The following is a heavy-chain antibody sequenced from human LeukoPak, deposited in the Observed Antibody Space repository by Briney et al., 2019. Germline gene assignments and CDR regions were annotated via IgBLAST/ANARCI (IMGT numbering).Heavy chain of an antibody. CDR2: ISSSGSTI. CDR3: ARDPMNYYDSSGYWVY. D-gene: IGHD3-22*01. CDR1: GFTFSSYE. V-gene: IGHV3-48*03. J-gene: IGHJ4*02. Sequence: PGGSLRLSCAASGFTFSSYEMNWVRQAPGKGLEWVSYISSSGSTIYYADSVKGRFTISRDNAKNSLYLQMNSLRAEDTAVYYCARDPMNYYDSSGYWVYWGQGTLVTVSS.